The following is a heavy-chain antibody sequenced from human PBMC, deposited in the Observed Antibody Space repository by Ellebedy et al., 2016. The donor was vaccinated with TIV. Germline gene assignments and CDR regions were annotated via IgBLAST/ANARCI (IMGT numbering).Heavy chain of an antibody. Sequence: GGSLRLSXAASGFTFDDYAMHWVRQAPGKGLEWVSGISWNSGSIGYADSVKGRFTISRDNAKNSLYLQMNSLRAEDTALYYCAKGPFRGRNAFDIWGQGTMVTVSS. CDR1: GFTFDDYA. CDR3: AKGPFRGRNAFDI. CDR2: ISWNSGSI. V-gene: IGHV3-9*01. D-gene: IGHD3-10*01. J-gene: IGHJ3*02.